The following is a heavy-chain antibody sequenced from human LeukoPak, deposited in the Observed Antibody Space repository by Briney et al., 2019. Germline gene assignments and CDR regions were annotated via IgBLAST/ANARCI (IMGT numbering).Heavy chain of an antibody. V-gene: IGHV4-39*01. Sequence: PSETLSLTCSLYSHSVSRSDSYWDWLRQPPGKGLEWIGTIYYSGRTYYSPSPKSLVTMSVDPSNNQFSLNLRSVTAADTALYYCARRRYYDGSGYLEWGQGTLLSVSS. J-gene: IGHJ1*01. CDR1: SHSVSRSDSY. CDR3: ARRRYYDGSGYLE. CDR2: IYYSGRT. D-gene: IGHD3-22*01.